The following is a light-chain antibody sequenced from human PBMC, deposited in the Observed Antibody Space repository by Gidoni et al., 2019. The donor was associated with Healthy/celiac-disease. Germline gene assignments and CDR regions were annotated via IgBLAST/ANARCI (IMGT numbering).Light chain of an antibody. CDR1: QSVRSN. CDR2: GAS. Sequence: ELVITQSPATLSVSPGERATLSCRASQSVRSNLAWYQQKPGQAPRLLIYGASTRATGIPARFSGSGSGTEFTLTISSLQSEDFAVYYCQQYNNWLFYTFGQGTKLEIK. J-gene: IGKJ2*01. V-gene: IGKV3-15*01. CDR3: QQYNNWLFYT.